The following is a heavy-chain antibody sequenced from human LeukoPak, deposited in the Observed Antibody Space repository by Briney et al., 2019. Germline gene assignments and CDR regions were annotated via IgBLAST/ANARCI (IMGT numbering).Heavy chain of an antibody. D-gene: IGHD3-22*01. J-gene: IGHJ4*02. Sequence: GSLRLSCAASEFTFSSYAMSWVRQPPGKGLEWIGEINHSGSTNYNPSLKSRVTISVDTSKNQFSLKLSSVTAADTAVYYCARNYYDSSGYGYWGQGTLVTVSS. CDR2: INHSGST. CDR1: EFTFSSYA. CDR3: ARNYYDSSGYGY. V-gene: IGHV4-34*01.